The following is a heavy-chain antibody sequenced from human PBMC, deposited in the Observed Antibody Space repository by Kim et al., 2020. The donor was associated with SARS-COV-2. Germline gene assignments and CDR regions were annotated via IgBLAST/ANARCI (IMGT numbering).Heavy chain of an antibody. Sequence: GGSLRLSCAASGFTFSSYAMSWVRQAPGKGLEWVSAISGSGGSTYYADSVKGRFTISRDNSKNTLYLQMNSLRAEDTAVYYCAKDMISRPGGSYHLYYYYYGMDVWGQGTTVTVSS. CDR1: GFTFSSYA. J-gene: IGHJ6*02. CDR2: ISGSGGST. V-gene: IGHV3-23*01. D-gene: IGHD1-26*01. CDR3: AKDMISRPGGSYHLYYYYYGMDV.